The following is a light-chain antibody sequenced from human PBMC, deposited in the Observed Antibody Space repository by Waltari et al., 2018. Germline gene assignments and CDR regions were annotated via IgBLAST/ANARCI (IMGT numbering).Light chain of an antibody. Sequence: QSALTQPPSASGSPGQSVTISCTGTSSDVGGYNYVSWYQQHPGKAPKLMIYEVSKRPSGVTDRFSGSRAGNTAALPVSWLQAEDEADYYCSSYAGSNNFGVFGGGTKLTVL. J-gene: IGLJ3*02. V-gene: IGLV2-8*01. CDR2: EVS. CDR1: SSDVGGYNY. CDR3: SSYAGSNNFGV.